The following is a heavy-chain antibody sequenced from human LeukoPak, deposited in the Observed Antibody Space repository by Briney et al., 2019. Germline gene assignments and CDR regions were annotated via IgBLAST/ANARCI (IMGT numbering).Heavy chain of an antibody. CDR1: VGSIRGYY. CDR2: IYSSGTA. V-gene: IGHV4-4*07. Sequence: PSETLSLTCTVSVGSIRGYYWTWIRQPAGKGLERIGRIYSSGTAYYNPSLESRVTISLDTSSNQFSLKVTSMTAADTAVYYCARGTDMTSIAGYYSFGHWGQGILVSVSS. CDR3: ARGTDMTSIAGYYSFGH. J-gene: IGHJ4*02. D-gene: IGHD3-22*01.